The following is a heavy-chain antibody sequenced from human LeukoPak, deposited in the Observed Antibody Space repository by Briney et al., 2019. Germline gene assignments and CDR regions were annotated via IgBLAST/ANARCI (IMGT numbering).Heavy chain of an antibody. CDR3: ARIGHEDYYFDY. Sequence: SETLSLTCTVSGGSISSYYWSWIRQPPGKGLEWIGYIYYSGSTNYNPSLKSRVTISVDTSKNQFSLKLSSVTAADTAVYYCARIGHEDYYFDYWGQTTLVAVSS. J-gene: IGHJ4*02. V-gene: IGHV4-59*01. CDR1: GGSISSYY. CDR2: IYYSGST.